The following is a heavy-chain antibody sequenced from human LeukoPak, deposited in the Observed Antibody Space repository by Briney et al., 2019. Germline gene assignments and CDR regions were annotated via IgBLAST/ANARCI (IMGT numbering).Heavy chain of an antibody. CDR3: ARGELLNDY. CDR1: GGSFSGYY. Sequence: SETLSLTCAVYGGSFSGYYWSWIRQPPGKGLEWIGEINHSGSTNYNPSLKSRVTISVDTSKNQFSLKLSSVTPADTAVYYCARGELLNDYWGQGTLVTVSS. V-gene: IGHV4-34*01. CDR2: INHSGST. J-gene: IGHJ4*02. D-gene: IGHD1-26*01.